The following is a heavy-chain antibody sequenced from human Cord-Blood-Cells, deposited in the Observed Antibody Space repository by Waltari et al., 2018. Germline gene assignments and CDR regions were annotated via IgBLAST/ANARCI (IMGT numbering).Heavy chain of an antibody. Sequence: QLQLQESGPGLVKPSETLSLTCTVSGGSISSSIYYWGWIRQPPGKGLEWIGSIYYSGNTYYNPSLKGRVTISVDTSKNQFSLKLSSVTAADTAVYYCARHEGMWFDPWGQGTLVTVSS. CDR3: ARHEGMWFDP. J-gene: IGHJ5*02. CDR2: IYYSGNT. CDR1: GGSISSSIYY. D-gene: IGHD3-10*01. V-gene: IGHV4-39*01.